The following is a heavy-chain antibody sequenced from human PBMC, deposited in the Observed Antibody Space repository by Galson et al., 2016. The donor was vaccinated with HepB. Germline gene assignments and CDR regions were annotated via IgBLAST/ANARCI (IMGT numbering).Heavy chain of an antibody. V-gene: IGHV3-15*07. D-gene: IGHD2-15*01. CDR3: TTEDVVVVPIADAFDI. J-gene: IGHJ3*02. Sequence: SLRLSCAGSGFTFKNAWMNWVRQAPGKGLEWVARIKSKIDGGTTAYAAPVKGRFTILRDDSENTLYLQMNSLKTEDTALYYCTTEDVVVVPIADAFDIWGQGTMVIVSS. CDR2: IKSKIDGGTT. CDR1: GFTFKNAW.